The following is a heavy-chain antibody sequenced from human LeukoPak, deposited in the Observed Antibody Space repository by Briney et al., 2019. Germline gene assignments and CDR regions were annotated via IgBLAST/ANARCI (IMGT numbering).Heavy chain of an antibody. V-gene: IGHV4-59*01. CDR2: IYYSGST. D-gene: IGHD1-1*01. Sequence: SETLSLTCTVSGGSISSYYWSWIRQPPGKGLEWIGYIYYSGSTNYNPSLKSRVTISVDTSKNQFSLKLSSVTAADTAVYYCARMNWNDAGTMFDYWGQGTLVTVSS. CDR3: ARMNWNDAGTMFDY. J-gene: IGHJ4*02. CDR1: GGSISSYY.